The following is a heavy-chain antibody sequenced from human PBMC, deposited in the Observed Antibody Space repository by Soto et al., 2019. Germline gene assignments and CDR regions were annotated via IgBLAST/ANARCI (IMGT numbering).Heavy chain of an antibody. CDR1: GFDFSNDL. D-gene: IGHD4-17*01. V-gene: IGHV3-74*03. CDR2: INGDGSDT. Sequence: EGSLILSWGASGFDFSNDLMHWVRQAPGKGLVWVSRINGDGSDTKYADSVKGRFTISRDNARNTVYLQMNSLRADDTAVYYCARDQTTGDWFDDWGQGALVTVSS. J-gene: IGHJ5*02. CDR3: ARDQTTGDWFDD.